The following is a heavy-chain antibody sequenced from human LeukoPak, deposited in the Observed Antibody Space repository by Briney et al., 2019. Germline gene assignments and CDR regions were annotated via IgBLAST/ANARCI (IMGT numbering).Heavy chain of an antibody. J-gene: IGHJ4*02. CDR1: GGTFSSYA. V-gene: IGHV1-69*13. Sequence: ASVKVSCKASGGTFSSYAISWVRQAPGQGLEWMGGIIPIFGTANYAQKFQGRVTITADESTSTAYMELSSLRSEDTAVYYCAEAYYYDSSGYYYADYWGQGTLVTLSS. D-gene: IGHD3-22*01. CDR2: IIPIFGTA. CDR3: AEAYYYDSSGYYYADY.